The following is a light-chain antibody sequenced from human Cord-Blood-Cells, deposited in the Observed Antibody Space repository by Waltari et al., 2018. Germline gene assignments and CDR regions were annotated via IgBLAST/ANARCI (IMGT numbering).Light chain of an antibody. CDR1: VLAKKY. CDR2: KDS. V-gene: IGLV3-27*01. Sequence: SYELTQPSSVSVSPGQTARITCSGDVLAKKYARWFQQKPGQAPVLVIYKDSDWPSGIPERFSGSSSGTTVTLTISGAQVEDEADYYCYSAADNNWVFGGGTKLTVL. J-gene: IGLJ3*02. CDR3: YSAADNNWV.